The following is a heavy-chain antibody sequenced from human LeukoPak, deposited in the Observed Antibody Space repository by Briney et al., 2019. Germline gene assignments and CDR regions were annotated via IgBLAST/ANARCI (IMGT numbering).Heavy chain of an antibody. Sequence: SETPSLTCVVSGDSITNGYYWGWIRQPPGKGLQWIGSIYYSGSTYYNPSLKSRVTISVDTSKNQLSLRLNSVTAADTAVYYCARPGATATDGFDIWGQGTLVTVSS. J-gene: IGHJ3*02. V-gene: IGHV4-38-2*01. CDR3: ARPGATATDGFDI. D-gene: IGHD2-2*01. CDR2: IYYSGST. CDR1: GDSITNGYY.